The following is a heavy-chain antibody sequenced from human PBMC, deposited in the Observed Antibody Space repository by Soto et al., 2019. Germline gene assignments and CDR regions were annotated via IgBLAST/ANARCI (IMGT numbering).Heavy chain of an antibody. CDR2: ISGSGGST. Sequence: KGLECVSAISGSGGSTYYADSVKGRFTISRDNSKNTLYLQMNSLRAEDTAVFFFQAEDGIRDTVPVSAFLLNRSSDL. D-gene: IGHD2-15*01. J-gene: IGHJ2*01. CDR3: QAEDGIRDTVPVSAFLLNRSSDL. V-gene: IGHV3-23*01.